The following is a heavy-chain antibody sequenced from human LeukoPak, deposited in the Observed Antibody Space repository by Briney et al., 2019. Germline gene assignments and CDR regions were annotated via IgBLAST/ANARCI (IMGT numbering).Heavy chain of an antibody. CDR3: AKWAVAGKGDLDY. V-gene: IGHV3-64*02. J-gene: IGHJ4*02. Sequence: PGGSLRLSCAASGFTFSSYGMHWVRQAPGKGLEHVSAINSNGSTTYYADSVRGRFTISRDNSKNTLYLQMGSLRAEDMAVYYCAKWAVAGKGDLDYWGQGILVT. CDR1: GFTFSSYG. D-gene: IGHD6-19*01. CDR2: INSNGSTT.